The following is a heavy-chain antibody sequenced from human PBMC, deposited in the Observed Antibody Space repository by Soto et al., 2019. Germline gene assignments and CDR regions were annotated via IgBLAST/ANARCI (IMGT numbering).Heavy chain of an antibody. D-gene: IGHD6-13*01. Sequence: EVQLVESGGGLVQPGGSLRLSCAASGFTFSSYWMHWVRQAPGKGLVWVSRINSDGSSTSYADSVKGRFTISRDNXKXXLYLQMNSLRAEDTAVYYCARGLSGIAAHGNWFDPWGQGSLVTVSS. J-gene: IGHJ5*02. CDR1: GFTFSSYW. CDR2: INSDGSST. V-gene: IGHV3-74*01. CDR3: ARGLSGIAAHGNWFDP.